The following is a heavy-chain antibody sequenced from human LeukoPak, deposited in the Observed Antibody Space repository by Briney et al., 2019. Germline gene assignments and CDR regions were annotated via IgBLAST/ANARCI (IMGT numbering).Heavy chain of an antibody. CDR2: IYHSGST. J-gene: IGHJ5*02. CDR3: ARVVVPAAHSPEWFDP. V-gene: IGHV4-30-2*01. Sequence: SETLSLTCAVSGGSISSGGYSWNWIRQPPGKGLEWIGYIYHSGSTYYNPSLKSRVTISVDRSKNQFSLKLSSVTAADTAVYYCARVVVPAAHSPEWFDPWGQGTLVTVSS. CDR1: GGSISSGGYS. D-gene: IGHD2-2*01.